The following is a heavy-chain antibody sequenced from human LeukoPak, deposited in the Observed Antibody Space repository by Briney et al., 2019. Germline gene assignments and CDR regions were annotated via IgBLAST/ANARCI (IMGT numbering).Heavy chain of an antibody. Sequence: PSETLSLTCTVSGGSISSSSYYWGWIRQPPGKGLEWIGSIYYSGSTYCNPSLKSRVTISVDTSKNQFSLKLSSVTAADTAVYYCARQCYSSGWYLCYWGQGTLVTVSS. CDR2: IYYSGST. J-gene: IGHJ4*02. D-gene: IGHD6-19*01. V-gene: IGHV4-39*01. CDR1: GGSISSSSYY. CDR3: ARQCYSSGWYLCY.